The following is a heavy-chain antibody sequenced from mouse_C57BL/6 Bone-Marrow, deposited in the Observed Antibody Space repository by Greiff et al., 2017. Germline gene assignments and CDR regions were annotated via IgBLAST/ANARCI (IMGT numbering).Heavy chain of an antibody. J-gene: IGHJ2*01. CDR3: ARSGGSSYSYYFDY. D-gene: IGHD1-1*01. CDR2: IYPRSGNT. Sequence: VQLQQSGAELARPGASVKLSCKASGYTFTSYGISWVKQRTGQGLEWIGEIYPRSGNTYYNEKFKGKATLTADKSSSTAYMVLRSLTSEDSAVYFCARSGGSSYSYYFDYWGQGTTLTVSS. V-gene: IGHV1-81*01. CDR1: GYTFTSYG.